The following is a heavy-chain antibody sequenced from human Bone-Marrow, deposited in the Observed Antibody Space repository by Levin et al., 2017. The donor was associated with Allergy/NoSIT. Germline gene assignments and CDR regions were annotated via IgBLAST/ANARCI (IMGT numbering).Heavy chain of an antibody. D-gene: IGHD2-2*01. CDR3: ASPDPGYCSRSSCFSPFDY. CDR1: GGTFSSYT. CDR2: IIPILGTA. Sequence: KISCKASGGTFSSYTISWVRQAPGHGLEWMGRIIPILGTANYAQKFQDRVTITADKSTSTAYMELSSRRSDETAVYYCASPDPGYCSRSSCFSPFDYWGQGTLVTVAS. J-gene: IGHJ4*02. V-gene: IGHV1-69*08.